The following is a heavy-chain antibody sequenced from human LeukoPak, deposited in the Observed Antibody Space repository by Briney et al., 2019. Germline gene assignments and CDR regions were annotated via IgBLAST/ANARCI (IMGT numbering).Heavy chain of an antibody. CDR1: GFTFSSYS. J-gene: IGHJ4*02. D-gene: IGHD3-10*01. CDR3: ASPLKYYYGSGSYCFGY. CDR2: ISSSSSYI. Sequence: PGGSLRLSCAASGFTFSSYSMNWVRQAPGKGLEWVSSISSSSSYIYYADSVKGRFTISRDNAKNSLYLQMNSLRAEDTAVYYCASPLKYYYGSGSYCFGYWGQGTLVTVSS. V-gene: IGHV3-21*01.